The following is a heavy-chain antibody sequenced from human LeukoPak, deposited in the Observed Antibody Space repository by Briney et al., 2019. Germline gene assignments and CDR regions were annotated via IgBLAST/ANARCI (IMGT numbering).Heavy chain of an antibody. J-gene: IGHJ5*02. CDR3: ARVITMVRGVIKYWFDP. D-gene: IGHD3-10*01. CDR2: IIPIFGTA. V-gene: IGHV1-69*05. Sequence: ASVKVSCKASGGTFSSYAISWVRQAPGQGLEWMGGIIPIFGTANYAQKFQGRVTITTDESTSTAYMELSSLRSEDTAVYYCARVITMVRGVIKYWFDPWGQGTLVTVSS. CDR1: GGTFSSYA.